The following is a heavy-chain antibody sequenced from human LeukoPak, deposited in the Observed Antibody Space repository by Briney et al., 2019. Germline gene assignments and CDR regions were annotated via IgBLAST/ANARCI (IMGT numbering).Heavy chain of an antibody. J-gene: IGHJ3*02. D-gene: IGHD3-10*01. Sequence: SETLSLTCAVYGGSFSGYYWNWIRQPPGKGLEWLGEIDHSGSTNYNPSLKSRVTISVDISKNQFSLNLRSVTAADTAVYYCARPSEAAGDAFDIWGQGTMVTVSS. V-gene: IGHV4-34*01. CDR1: GGSFSGYY. CDR3: ARPSEAAGDAFDI. CDR2: IDHSGST.